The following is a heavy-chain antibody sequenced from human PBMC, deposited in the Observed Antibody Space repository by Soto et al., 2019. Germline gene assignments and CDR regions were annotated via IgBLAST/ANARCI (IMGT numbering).Heavy chain of an antibody. CDR1: GFTFSSYG. CDR3: ARDLYASYDFWSGYFDY. Sequence: ESGGGVVQPGRSLRLSCAASGFTFSSYGMHWVRQAPGKGLEWVAVIWYDGSNKYYADSVKGRFTISRDNSKNTLYLQMNSLRAEDTAVYYCARDLYASYDFWSGYFDYWGQGTLVTVSS. CDR2: IWYDGSNK. V-gene: IGHV3-33*01. D-gene: IGHD3-3*01. J-gene: IGHJ4*02.